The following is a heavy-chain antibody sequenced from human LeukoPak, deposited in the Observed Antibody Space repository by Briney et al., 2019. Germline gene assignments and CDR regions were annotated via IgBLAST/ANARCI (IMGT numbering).Heavy chain of an antibody. J-gene: IGHJ4*02. Sequence: SETLSLTCTVSGASISSASYYWAWIRQPPGKGLEWIASMHYTGSTYFNPSLKSRVTISVDTSKNQFSLNLNSVTAADTAVYYCAREKVYYGSGSSGYYFDYWGQGTLVTVSS. CDR3: AREKVYYGSGSSGYYFDY. CDR1: GASISSASYY. V-gene: IGHV4-39*07. CDR2: MHYTGST. D-gene: IGHD3-10*01.